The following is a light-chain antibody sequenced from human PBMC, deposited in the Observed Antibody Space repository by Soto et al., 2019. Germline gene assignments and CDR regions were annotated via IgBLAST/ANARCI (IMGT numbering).Light chain of an antibody. CDR3: AAWDDSLNGVL. J-gene: IGLJ2*01. Sequence: QSVLTQPPSASGTPGQRVTISCSGSSSNIGSNTVNWYQQLPGTAPKLLIYSNNQRPSGVPDRFPGSKSGTSASLAISGLQSEDEADYYCAAWDDSLNGVLFGGGTKLTVL. V-gene: IGLV1-44*01. CDR2: SNN. CDR1: SSNIGSNT.